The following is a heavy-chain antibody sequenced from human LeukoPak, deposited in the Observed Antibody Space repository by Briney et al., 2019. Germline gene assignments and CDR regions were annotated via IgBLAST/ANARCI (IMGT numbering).Heavy chain of an antibody. J-gene: IGHJ4*01. Sequence: GGSLRLSCTVSGFNFGDFAMSWVRQAPGKGLEWVANINQDGSVKYYVDSLKGRFTISRDNAKNSVFLHMISLRAEDTAVYYCARIGYSSSSFDYWGXXXXXTVXS. V-gene: IGHV3-7*01. CDR2: INQDGSVK. D-gene: IGHD6-6*01. CDR1: GFNFGDFA. CDR3: ARIGYSSSSFDY.